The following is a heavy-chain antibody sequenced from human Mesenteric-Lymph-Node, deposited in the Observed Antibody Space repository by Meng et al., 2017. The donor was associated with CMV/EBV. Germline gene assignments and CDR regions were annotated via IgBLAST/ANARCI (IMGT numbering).Heavy chain of an antibody. V-gene: IGHV1-46*01. D-gene: IGHD2-2*01. J-gene: IGHJ1*01. Sequence: YTFTSYYMYWVRQAPGQGLEWMGIINPSGGSTSYAQKFQGRVTLTRDTSTSTVYMEVSSLSSEDTAVYYCASPGCSSTNCREYFQHWGQGTLVTVSS. CDR1: YTFTSYY. CDR2: INPSGGST. CDR3: ASPGCSSTNCREYFQH.